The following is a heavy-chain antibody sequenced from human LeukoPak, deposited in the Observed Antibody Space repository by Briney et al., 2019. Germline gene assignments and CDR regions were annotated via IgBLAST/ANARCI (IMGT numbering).Heavy chain of an antibody. D-gene: IGHD2-2*01. V-gene: IGHV3-7*01. CDR3: ARLCRGNQLAGFDS. Sequence: GGSLRLSCSASGFTFSTYWMSWVRQAPGKGLEWVANMKRDGSEIYYVDSVRGRFTISRDNARNSLYLQMNSLRAEDTAVYYCARLCRGNQLAGFDSWGQGTLVTVSS. CDR2: MKRDGSEI. J-gene: IGHJ4*02. CDR1: GFTFSTYW.